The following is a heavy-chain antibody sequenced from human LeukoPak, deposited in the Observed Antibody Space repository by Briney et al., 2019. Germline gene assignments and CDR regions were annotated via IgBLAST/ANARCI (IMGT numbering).Heavy chain of an antibody. CDR2: IKEDGSDK. D-gene: IGHD3-9*01. V-gene: IGHV3-7*01. CDR1: GFTFSNYW. CDR3: ARGVLGYFRFDP. Sequence: HPGGSLRLSCAASGFTFSNYWVTWVRQAPGKGLEWVASIKEDGSDKYYVDSVKGRFTISRDNAKNSLYLQMNSLRAEDTAVYYCARGVLGYFRFDPWGQGTLVTVSS. J-gene: IGHJ5*02.